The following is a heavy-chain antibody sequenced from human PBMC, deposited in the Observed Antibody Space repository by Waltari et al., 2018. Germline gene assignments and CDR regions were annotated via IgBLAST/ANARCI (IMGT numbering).Heavy chain of an antibody. Sequence: EVHLVESGGGLVQPGGSLRLSCAASGFTFSHFWMNWVRKAPGKGPELVAKINEDGSLKDYVDSVKGRFTISRDNARNSLYLEITSLRAEDTAVYYCARDVPYLGRGAYDFWGQGTMVTVSS. CDR1: GFTFSHFW. D-gene: IGHD2-21*01. V-gene: IGHV3-7*01. CDR3: ARDVPYLGRGAYDF. J-gene: IGHJ3*01. CDR2: INEDGSLK.